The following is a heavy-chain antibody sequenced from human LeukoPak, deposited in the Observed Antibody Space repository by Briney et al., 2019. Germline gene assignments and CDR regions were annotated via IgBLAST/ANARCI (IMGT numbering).Heavy chain of an antibody. V-gene: IGHV3-23*01. CDR1: RFTFSNFA. CDR2: ISGSGGST. D-gene: IGHD1-26*01. J-gene: IGHJ4*02. Sequence: GGSLRLSCAASRFTFSNFAMSWVRQAPGKGLEWVSAISGSGGSTYYADSVKGRFTISRDNTKNSLYLQMNSLRAEDTAVYYCSGDPTYYLRYGYFDYWGQGALVTVSS. CDR3: SGDPTYYLRYGYFDY.